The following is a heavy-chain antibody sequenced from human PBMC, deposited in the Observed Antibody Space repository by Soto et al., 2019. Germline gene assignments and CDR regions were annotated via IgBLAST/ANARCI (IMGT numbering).Heavy chain of an antibody. CDR2: IFWDGDK. CDR3: ARDRRITATGGEYYFDH. Sequence: QITLKESGPTLVKPTQTLTLTCTFSGFSLSTTGIAVGWIRQPPGKALEWLALIFWDGDKRYGPSLQSRLTITKDTSKNQVVLTMTNMDPVDTATYYCARDRRITATGGEYYFDHWGQGILVTVSS. CDR1: GFSLSTTGIA. V-gene: IGHV2-5*05. D-gene: IGHD3-16*01. J-gene: IGHJ4*02.